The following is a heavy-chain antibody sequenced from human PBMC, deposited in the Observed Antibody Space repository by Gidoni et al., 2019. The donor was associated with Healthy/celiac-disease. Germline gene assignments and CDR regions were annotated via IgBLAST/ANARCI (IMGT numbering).Heavy chain of an antibody. J-gene: IGHJ3*02. CDR2: ISSSSSTI. CDR3: ARGECSTSCYNPDGGAFDI. Sequence: EVQLVESGGGLVQPGGSLRLSCAASGFTFSSYRMNWVRQAPGKGLEWVSYISSSSSTIYYADSVKGRFTISRDNAKNSLYPQMNSLRDEDTAVYYCARGECSTSCYNPDGGAFDIWGQGTMVTVS. V-gene: IGHV3-48*02. D-gene: IGHD2-2*02. CDR1: GFTFSSYR.